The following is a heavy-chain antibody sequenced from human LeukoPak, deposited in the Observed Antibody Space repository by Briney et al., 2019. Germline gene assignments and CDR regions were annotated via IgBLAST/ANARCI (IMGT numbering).Heavy chain of an antibody. CDR1: GFTFSSYA. J-gene: IGHJ4*02. CDR3: AKDWGEYYDSSGYYPLDC. V-gene: IGHV3-23*01. D-gene: IGHD3-22*01. CDR2: ISGSGGST. Sequence: GGSLRLSCAASGFTFSSYAMSWVRQAPGKGLEWVSAISGSGGSTYYADSVKGRFTISRDNSKNTLYLQMNSLRAEDTAVYYCAKDWGEYYDSSGYYPLDCWGQGTLVTVSS.